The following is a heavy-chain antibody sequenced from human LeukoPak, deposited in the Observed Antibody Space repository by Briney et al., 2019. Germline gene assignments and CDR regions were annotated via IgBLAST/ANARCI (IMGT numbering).Heavy chain of an antibody. CDR1: GFTFSSYG. CDR3: AKDLSSSWYIGWFDP. D-gene: IGHD6-13*01. CDR2: IRYDGSNK. Sequence: GGSLRLSCAASGFTFSSYGMHWVRQAPGKGLEWVAFIRYDGSNKYYADSVKGRFTISRDNSKNTLYLQMNSLRAEDTAVYYCAKDLSSSWYIGWFDPWGQGTLVTVSS. J-gene: IGHJ5*02. V-gene: IGHV3-30*02.